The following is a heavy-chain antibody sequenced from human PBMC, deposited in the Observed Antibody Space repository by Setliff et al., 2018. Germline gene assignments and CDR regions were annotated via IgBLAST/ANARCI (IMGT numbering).Heavy chain of an antibody. CDR3: ARMSGFQYMDV. CDR2: IYTSWST. V-gene: IGHV4-61*09. D-gene: IGHD3-3*01. J-gene: IGHJ6*03. CDR1: GDSISSRRNY. Sequence: PSETLSLTCTVSGDSISSRRNYWGWFRQPAGKELEWIGQIYTSWSTNYNPSLKSRVTISLDTSKNQFSLSLTSVTAEDTAVYYCARMSGFQYMDVWGKGTTVTVS.